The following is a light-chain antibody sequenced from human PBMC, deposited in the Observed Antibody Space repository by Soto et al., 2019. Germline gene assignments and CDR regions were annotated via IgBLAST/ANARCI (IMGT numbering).Light chain of an antibody. V-gene: IGLV2-18*02. CDR1: SSDVGYYNH. Sequence: QSALTQPPSVSGSPGQSVTISCTGTSSDVGYYNHVSWYQQPPGTPPKLMIYEVSNRPSGVPDRFSGSKSGNTASLTISGLQAEDEADYYCSSYTSSSTLVFGGGTKVTVL. J-gene: IGLJ2*01. CDR2: EVS. CDR3: SSYTSSSTLV.